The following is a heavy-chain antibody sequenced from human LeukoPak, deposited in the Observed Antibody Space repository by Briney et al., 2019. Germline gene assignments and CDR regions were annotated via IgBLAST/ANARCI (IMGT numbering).Heavy chain of an antibody. D-gene: IGHD5-12*01. Sequence: SLRLSCAASGFTFDDYVMHWVRQAPGKGLEWVSGISWNSGSIGYADSVKGRFTISRDNAKNSLYLQMNSLRAEDTALYYCAKDIRRGRVDIVATIFDYWGQGTLVTVSS. CDR2: ISWNSGSI. CDR1: GFTFDDYV. CDR3: AKDIRRGRVDIVATIFDY. J-gene: IGHJ4*02. V-gene: IGHV3-9*01.